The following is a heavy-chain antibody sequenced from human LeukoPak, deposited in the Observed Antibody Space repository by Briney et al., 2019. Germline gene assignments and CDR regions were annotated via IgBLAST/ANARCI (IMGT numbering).Heavy chain of an antibody. Sequence: PGGSLRLSCAASGFTFSSYAMSWVRQAPGKGLEWVSAISGSGGSTYYADSVKGRFTISRDNSKNTLYLQMNSLRAEDTAVYYRAKDLEQWLFYYLDYWGQGTLVTVSS. CDR2: ISGSGGST. V-gene: IGHV3-23*01. D-gene: IGHD6-19*01. J-gene: IGHJ4*02. CDR3: AKDLEQWLFYYLDY. CDR1: GFTFSSYA.